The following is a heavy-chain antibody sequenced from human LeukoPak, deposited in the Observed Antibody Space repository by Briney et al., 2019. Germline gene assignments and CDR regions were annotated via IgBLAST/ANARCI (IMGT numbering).Heavy chain of an antibody. CDR2: INPNSGGT. CDR1: GYTFTGYY. V-gene: IGHV1-2*06. CDR3: ARGRNSVYYFNVVAPPYFDY. D-gene: IGHD3-22*01. Sequence: ASVKVSCKASGYTFTGYYMHWVRQAPGQGLEWMGRINPNSGGTNYAQKFQGRVTMTRDTSINTAYMDLSRLRSDDTAVYYCARGRNSVYYFNVVAPPYFDYWGQGTLVTVSS. J-gene: IGHJ4*02.